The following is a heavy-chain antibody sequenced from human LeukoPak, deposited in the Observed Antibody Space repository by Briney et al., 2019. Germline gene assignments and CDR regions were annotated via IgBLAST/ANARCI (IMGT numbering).Heavy chain of an antibody. J-gene: IGHJ3*02. CDR2: IYDSGTT. D-gene: IGHD5-12*01. CDR3: ATHRRSGSGGSENAFEI. CDR1: GDATSSSTYY. V-gene: IGHV4-39*01. Sequence: SETLSLTCTVSGDATSSSTYYWYWIRQAPGKGLAWIGNIYDSGTTHYNPSLKSRVTISGDTSKNQFSLKLNSVTAADTAIYYCATHRRSGSGGSENAFEIWGQGTMVTVSS.